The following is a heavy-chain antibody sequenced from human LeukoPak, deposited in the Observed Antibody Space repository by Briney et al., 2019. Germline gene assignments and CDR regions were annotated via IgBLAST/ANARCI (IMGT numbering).Heavy chain of an antibody. Sequence: GGSLRLSCAASGFTFSSYAMSWVRQAPGKGLEWVSAISGSGGSTYYADSVKGRFTISRDNSKNTLYLQMDSLRAEDTAVYYCARAGYCSGGSCYGSDYWGQGTLVSVSS. V-gene: IGHV3-23*01. CDR1: GFTFSSYA. CDR2: ISGSGGST. CDR3: ARAGYCSGGSCYGSDY. J-gene: IGHJ4*02. D-gene: IGHD2-15*01.